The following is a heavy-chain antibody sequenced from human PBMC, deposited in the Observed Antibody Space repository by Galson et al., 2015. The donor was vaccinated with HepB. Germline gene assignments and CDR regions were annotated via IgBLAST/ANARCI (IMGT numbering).Heavy chain of an antibody. J-gene: IGHJ3*01. CDR3: ARDLGGMITFGGVTVHLPMV. Sequence: SVKVSCKASGGTFSSYAISWVRQAPGQGLEWMGGITPIFGTANYAQKFQGRVTITADESTSTAYMELISLRSEDTAVYYCARDLGGMITFGGVTVHLPMVWGQGTMVTVSS. V-gene: IGHV1-69*13. D-gene: IGHD3-16*02. CDR1: GGTFSSYA. CDR2: ITPIFGTA.